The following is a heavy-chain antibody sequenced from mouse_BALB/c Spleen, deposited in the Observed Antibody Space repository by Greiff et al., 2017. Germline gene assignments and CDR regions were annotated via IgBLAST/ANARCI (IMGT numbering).Heavy chain of an antibody. CDR3: ARDMSWFAY. J-gene: IGHJ3*01. V-gene: IGHV7-3*02. Sequence: EVQLVESGGGLVQPGGSLRLSCATSGFTFTDYYMSWVRQPPGKALEWLGFIRNKANGYTTEYSASVKGRFTISRDNSQSILYLQMNTLRAEDSATYYCARDMSWFAYWGQGTLVTVSA. CDR1: GFTFTDYY. CDR2: IRNKANGYTT.